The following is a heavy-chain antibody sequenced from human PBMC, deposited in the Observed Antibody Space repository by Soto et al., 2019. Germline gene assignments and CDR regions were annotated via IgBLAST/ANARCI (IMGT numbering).Heavy chain of an antibody. CDR3: ARDGLRQYAFDI. CDR2: ISSNGGST. D-gene: IGHD4-17*01. J-gene: IGHJ3*02. Sequence: EVQLVESGGGLVQPGGSLRLSCAASGFTFSSYAMHWVRQAPGKGLEYVSAISSNGGSTYYANSVKGRFTISRDNSKNTLYLQMGSLRAEDMAVYYCARDGLRQYAFDIWGQGTMVTFSS. V-gene: IGHV3-64*01. CDR1: GFTFSSYA.